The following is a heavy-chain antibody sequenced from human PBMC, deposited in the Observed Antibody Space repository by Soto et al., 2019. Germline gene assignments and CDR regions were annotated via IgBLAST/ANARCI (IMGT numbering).Heavy chain of an antibody. V-gene: IGHV1-2*04. Sequence: ASVKVSCKASGYTFTGYYMHWVRQAPGQGLEWMGWINPNSGGTNYAQEFQGWVTMTRDTSISTAYMELSRLRSDDTAVYYCARGGVLGGDYYYGMDVWGQGTTVTVSS. D-gene: IGHD2-21*01. J-gene: IGHJ6*02. CDR1: GYTFTGYY. CDR2: INPNSGGT. CDR3: ARGGVLGGDYYYGMDV.